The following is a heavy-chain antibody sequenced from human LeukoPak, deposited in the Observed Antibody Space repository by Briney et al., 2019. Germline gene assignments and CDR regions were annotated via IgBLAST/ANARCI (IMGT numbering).Heavy chain of an antibody. CDR1: GFTLSNYD. Sequence: GGSLRLSCAASGFTLSNYDMHWVRQAPGEGLEWVSIIYRAGDTYYPGSVKGRFTISRENAKNSLYLQMNSLRAGDTAVYYCAREMSGSNDASDIWGQGTMVTVSS. V-gene: IGHV3-13*01. D-gene: IGHD3-10*01. CDR2: IYRAGDT. J-gene: IGHJ3*02. CDR3: AREMSGSNDASDI.